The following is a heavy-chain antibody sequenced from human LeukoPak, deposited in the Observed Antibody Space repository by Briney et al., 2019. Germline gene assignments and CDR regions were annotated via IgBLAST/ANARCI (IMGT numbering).Heavy chain of an antibody. CDR1: GGSISSYY. V-gene: IGHV4-4*07. D-gene: IGHD6-13*01. J-gene: IGHJ4*02. CDR3: ARSSGSSWEPYYFDY. CDR2: ICTSGST. Sequence: SETLSLTCTVSGGSISSYYWSWIRQPAGKGLEWIGRICTSGSTNYNPSLKSRVTMSVDTSKNQFSLKLSSVTAADTAVYYCARSSGSSWEPYYFDYWGQGTLVTVSS.